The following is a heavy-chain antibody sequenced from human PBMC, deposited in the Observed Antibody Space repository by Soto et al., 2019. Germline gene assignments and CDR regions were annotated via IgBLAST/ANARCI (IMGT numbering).Heavy chain of an antibody. CDR3: ARDLQICSGGSCYSSGPY. CDR1: GCTFSSYT. J-gene: IGHJ4*02. Sequence: QVQLVQSGAEVKKPGSSVKVSCKASGCTFSSYTISWVRQAPGQGLEWMGRIIPILGIANYAQKFQGRVTITADKSTSTAYMELSSLRSEDTAVYYCARDLQICSGGSCYSSGPYWGQGTLVTVSS. D-gene: IGHD2-15*01. V-gene: IGHV1-69*08. CDR2: IIPILGIA.